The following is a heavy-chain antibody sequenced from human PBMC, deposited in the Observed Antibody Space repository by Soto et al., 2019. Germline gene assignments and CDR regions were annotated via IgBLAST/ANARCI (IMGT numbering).Heavy chain of an antibody. CDR3: VGERELIFAPHDAFHI. V-gene: IGHV3-48*03. Sequence: EEQLVESGGGLVQPGGSLRLSCSASGFALYIYDMSWVRQAPGKDPEWISYIGTGGDRIYYADSVKGRFTISRDNAKNSLYLQMNSLRDDDTALYYCVGERELIFAPHDAFHIWGQGTLVTISS. D-gene: IGHD3-9*01. CDR1: GFALYIYD. J-gene: IGHJ3*02. CDR2: IGTGGDRI.